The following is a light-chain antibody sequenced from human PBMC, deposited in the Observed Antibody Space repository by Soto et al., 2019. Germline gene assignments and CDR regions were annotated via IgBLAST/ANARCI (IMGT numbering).Light chain of an antibody. Sequence: EMGLAQASITLASSPGDRATLSCRAGQTVTNNYLAWYQQQPGQAPRLLIYDASRRATGIPDRFSGSGSGTDFTLTISRLEPEDFAVYHCQQYGSSIPTTFGQGTRLEIK. J-gene: IGKJ5*01. CDR1: QTVTNNY. CDR2: DAS. CDR3: QQYGSSIPTT. V-gene: IGKV3-20*01.